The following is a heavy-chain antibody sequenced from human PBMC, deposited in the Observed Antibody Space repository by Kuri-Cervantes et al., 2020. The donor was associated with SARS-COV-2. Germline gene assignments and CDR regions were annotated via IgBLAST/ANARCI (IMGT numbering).Heavy chain of an antibody. J-gene: IGHJ5*02. V-gene: IGHV4-39*01. CDR3: ARQMMSSITFFGVVIKRNWFDP. CDR1: GGSISSSSYY. CDR2: IYYSGST. D-gene: IGHD3-3*01. Sequence: SETLSLTCTVSGGSISSSSYYWGWNRPPPGKGWEWFGSIYYSGSTYYNPSLKSRVTISVDTSKNQFTLKLSSVTAADTVAYYCARQMMSSITFFGVVIKRNWFDPWGQGTLVTVSS.